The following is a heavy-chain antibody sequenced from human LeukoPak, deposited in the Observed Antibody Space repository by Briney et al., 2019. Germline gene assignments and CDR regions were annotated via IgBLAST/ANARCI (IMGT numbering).Heavy chain of an antibody. CDR3: AKDVYSSSSGVDY. D-gene: IGHD6-6*01. J-gene: IGHJ4*02. Sequence: PGGSLRLSCAASGFTFDDYAMHWVRQAPGKGLEWVSGISWNSGGIGYADSVKGRFTISRDNAKNSLYLQMNSLRAEDTALYYCAKDVYSSSSGVDYWGQGTLVTVSS. CDR2: ISWNSGGI. CDR1: GFTFDDYA. V-gene: IGHV3-9*01.